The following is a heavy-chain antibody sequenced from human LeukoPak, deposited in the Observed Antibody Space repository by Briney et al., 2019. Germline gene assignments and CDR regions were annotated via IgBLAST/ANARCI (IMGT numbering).Heavy chain of an antibody. D-gene: IGHD2-15*01. CDR1: GYSFTSYW. CDR2: IYPGDSDT. Sequence: GQSLHCSSKGSGYSFTSYWIGWVRQMPGKGLEWMGIIYPGDSDTRYSPSFQGQVTISADKSISTAYLQWSSLKASDTAMYYCARSQPENRLLPGGYWGQGTLLTPSS. V-gene: IGHV5-51*01. J-gene: IGHJ4*02. CDR3: ARSQPENRLLPGGY.